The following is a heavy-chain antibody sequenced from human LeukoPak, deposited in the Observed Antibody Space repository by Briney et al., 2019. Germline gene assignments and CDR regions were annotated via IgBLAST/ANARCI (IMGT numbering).Heavy chain of an antibody. CDR1: GFTFSSYA. J-gene: IGHJ4*02. V-gene: IGHV3-23*01. CDR2: LSTSGGST. CDR3: ARDRGIAVPHYFDY. Sequence: GSLRLSCAASGFTFSSYAMNWVRQAPGKGLEWVSSLSTSGGSTYYADSVKGRFTISRDNSKNTLFLQMNSLRAEDTAVYYCARDRGIAVPHYFDYWGQGTLVTVSS. D-gene: IGHD6-19*01.